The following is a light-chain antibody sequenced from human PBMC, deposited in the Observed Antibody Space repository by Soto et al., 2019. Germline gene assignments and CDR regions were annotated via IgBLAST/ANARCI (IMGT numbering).Light chain of an antibody. CDR2: GAS. Sequence: DIQMTQSPSSLSASVGDRVTITCRASQYISSYVNWYQKKPGKAPRFLIYGASDLQRGVPSRFSGSGSGTDVTLTINSLQPEDFATYYCQQSYSRPLTFGPGTKVEIK. V-gene: IGKV1-39*01. J-gene: IGKJ3*01. CDR3: QQSYSRPLT. CDR1: QYISSY.